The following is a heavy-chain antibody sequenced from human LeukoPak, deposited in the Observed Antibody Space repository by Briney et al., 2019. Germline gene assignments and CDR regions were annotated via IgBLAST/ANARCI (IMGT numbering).Heavy chain of an antibody. D-gene: IGHD2-21*01. CDR3: AKLTRQHCGKDCPYPFDY. CDR2: ISGSGDIT. Sequence: PSETLSLTCTVSGGSISSYYWSWIRQSPGKGLEWVSVISGSGDITNDADSVTGRFTISRDNSKNTLYLHMNSLSAEDTAIYYCAKLTRQHCGKDCPYPFDYCGQGTLVTVSS. J-gene: IGHJ4*02. V-gene: IGHV3-23*01. CDR1: GGSISSYY.